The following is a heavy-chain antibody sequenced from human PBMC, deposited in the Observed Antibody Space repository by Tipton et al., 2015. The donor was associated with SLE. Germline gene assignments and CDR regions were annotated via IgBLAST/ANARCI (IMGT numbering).Heavy chain of an antibody. CDR2: ISGSGGST. Sequence: GSLRLSCAASAFTFSNYNMNWVRQAPGKGLEWVSVISGSGGSTYYADSVKGRFTISRDNSKNTLYLQMNSLRAEDTAVYYCAKIRSSSWYRDAFDIWGQGTMVTVSS. CDR3: AKIRSSSWYRDAFDI. J-gene: IGHJ3*02. D-gene: IGHD6-13*01. V-gene: IGHV3-23*01. CDR1: AFTFSNYN.